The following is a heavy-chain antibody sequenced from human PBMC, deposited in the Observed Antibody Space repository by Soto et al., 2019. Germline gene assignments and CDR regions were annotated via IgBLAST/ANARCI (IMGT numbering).Heavy chain of an antibody. Sequence: GGSLRLSCAASGFTFSSYSMNWVRQAPGKGLEWVSSISSSSSYIYYADSVKGRFTISRDNAKNSLYLQMNSLRAEDTAVYYCARDRGPIVGATDYWGQGTLVTVSS. D-gene: IGHD1-26*01. J-gene: IGHJ4*02. CDR1: GFTFSSYS. V-gene: IGHV3-21*01. CDR3: ARDRGPIVGATDY. CDR2: ISSSSSYI.